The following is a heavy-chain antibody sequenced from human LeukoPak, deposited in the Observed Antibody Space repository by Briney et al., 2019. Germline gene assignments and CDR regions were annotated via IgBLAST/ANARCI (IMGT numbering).Heavy chain of an antibody. CDR1: GGPISRYY. CDR2: IYYSGST. V-gene: IGHV4-59*01. CDR3: ARAWDGDFTLGMDV. D-gene: IGHD2-21*02. Sequence: SETLSLTCTVSGGPISRYYWRWIRQPPGKGLEGIGYIYYSGSTNYNPSLTSRVTISVDTSKNQLSLKLSSVTAADTAVYYCARAWDGDFTLGMDVWGKGTTVTVSS. J-gene: IGHJ6*04.